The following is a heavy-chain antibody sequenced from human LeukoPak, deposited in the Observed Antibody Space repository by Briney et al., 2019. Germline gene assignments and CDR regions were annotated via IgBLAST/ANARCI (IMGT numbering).Heavy chain of an antibody. CDR3: AHEGPALPDY. J-gene: IGHJ4*02. CDR1: GGSFSGYY. Sequence: SETLSLTCAVYGGSFSGYYWSWIRQPPGKGLEWIGEINHSGSTNYNPSLKSRVTISVDTSKNQFSLKLSSVTAADTAVYYCAHEGPALPDYWGQGTLVTVSS. CDR2: INHSGST. D-gene: IGHD5/OR15-5a*01. V-gene: IGHV4-34*01.